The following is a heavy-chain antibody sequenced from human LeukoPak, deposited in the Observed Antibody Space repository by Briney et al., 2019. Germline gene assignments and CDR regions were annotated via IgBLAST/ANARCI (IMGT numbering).Heavy chain of an antibody. CDR2: IKSKSDGGTT. V-gene: IGHV3-15*01. CDR1: GFTFSNAW. D-gene: IGHD3-10*01. CDR3: ATPGSLLDY. Sequence: GGSLRLSCAGSGFTFSNAWMSGVRQAPGKGLEWVGRIKSKSDGGTTDYAAPVKDRFTISRDDSENTLYLQMSNLKIDDTAVYYCATPGSLLDYWGQATLVTVSS. J-gene: IGHJ4*02.